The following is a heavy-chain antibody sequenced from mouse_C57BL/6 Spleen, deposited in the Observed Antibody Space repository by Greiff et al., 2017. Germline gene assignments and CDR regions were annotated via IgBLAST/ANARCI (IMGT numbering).Heavy chain of an antibody. D-gene: IGHD2-5*01. CDR3: SRLYSNYVGYYAMYY. V-gene: IGHV1-80*01. CDR1: GYAFSSSW. Sequence: VQLQESGAELVKPGASVKISCKASGYAFSSSWMNWVKQRPGKGLEWIGQIYPGDGDTNYNGKFKGKATLTADKSSSTAYMQLSSLTSEDSAVYFCSRLYSNYVGYYAMYYWGQGTSVTVSS. CDR2: IYPGDGDT. J-gene: IGHJ4*01.